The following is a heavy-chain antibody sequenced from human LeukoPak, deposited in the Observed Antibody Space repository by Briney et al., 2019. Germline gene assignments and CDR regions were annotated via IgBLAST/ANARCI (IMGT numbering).Heavy chain of an antibody. CDR3: AKVFEVRGARRPKDY. V-gene: IGHV3-30*18. Sequence: GGSLRLSCAASGFTFIYYAMHWVRQAPGKGLEWVALISYDGGNKFYADSVRDRFTISRDNSKNTLFLQMNSLRIEDTAVYYCAKVFEVRGARRPKDYWGQGTLVIVSS. CDR2: ISYDGGNK. D-gene: IGHD3-10*01. CDR1: GFTFIYYA. J-gene: IGHJ4*02.